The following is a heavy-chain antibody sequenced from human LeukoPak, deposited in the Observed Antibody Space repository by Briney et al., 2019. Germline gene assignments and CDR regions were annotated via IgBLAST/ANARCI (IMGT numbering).Heavy chain of an antibody. Sequence: PGGSLRLSCAASGFTFDDYGMSWVRQAPGKGLEWVSGINWNGGSTGYADSVKGRFTISRDNAKNSLYLQMNSLRAEDTAVYYCAKGVAAAGTYYFDYWGQGTLVTVSS. CDR2: INWNGGST. CDR3: AKGVAAAGTYYFDY. V-gene: IGHV3-20*04. CDR1: GFTFDDYG. J-gene: IGHJ4*02. D-gene: IGHD6-13*01.